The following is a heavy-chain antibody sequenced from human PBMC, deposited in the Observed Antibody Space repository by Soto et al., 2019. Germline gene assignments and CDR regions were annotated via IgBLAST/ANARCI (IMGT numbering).Heavy chain of an antibody. J-gene: IGHJ5*02. Sequence: XSVKVSCPASGGPFGGYYRHWVRQAPGQGLEWLGWINPDSGGTDYERKFQGRVTMTRDTSIRTAYMEMSSLRSDDTAVYYCVTGYSSRWYWFDPWGQGTLVTVSS. CDR3: VTGYSSRWYWFDP. CDR2: INPDSGGT. CDR1: GGPFGGYY. V-gene: IGHV1-2*02. D-gene: IGHD6-19*01.